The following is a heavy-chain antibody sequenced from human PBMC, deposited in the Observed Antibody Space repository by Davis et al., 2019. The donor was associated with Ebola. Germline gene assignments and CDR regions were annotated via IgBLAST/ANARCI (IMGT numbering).Heavy chain of an antibody. CDR3: ARDGGYSYGWGYYYYGMDV. J-gene: IGHJ6*02. CDR2: INPNSGGT. CDR1: GYTFTGYY. D-gene: IGHD5-18*01. Sequence: AASVKVSCKASGYTFTGYYMHWVRQAPGHGLEWMGWINPNSGGTNYAQKFQGWVTMTRDTSISTAYMELSRLRSDDTAVYYCARDGGYSYGWGYYYYGMDVWGQGTTVTVSS. V-gene: IGHV1-2*04.